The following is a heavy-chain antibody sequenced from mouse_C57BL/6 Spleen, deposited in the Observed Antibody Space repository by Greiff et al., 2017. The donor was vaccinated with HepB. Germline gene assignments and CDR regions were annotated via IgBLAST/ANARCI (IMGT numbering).Heavy chain of an antibody. D-gene: IGHD1-1*01. CDR2: IYPGDGDT. V-gene: IGHV1-82*01. CDR1: GYAFSSSW. J-gene: IGHJ1*03. Sequence: QVQLQQSGPELVKPGASVKISCKASGYAFSSSWMNWVKQRPGKGLEWIGRIYPGDGDTNYNGKFKGKATLTADKSSSTAYMQLSSLTSEDSAVYFCARHGSSLPSWYFDVWGTGTTVTVSS. CDR3: ARHGSSLPSWYFDV.